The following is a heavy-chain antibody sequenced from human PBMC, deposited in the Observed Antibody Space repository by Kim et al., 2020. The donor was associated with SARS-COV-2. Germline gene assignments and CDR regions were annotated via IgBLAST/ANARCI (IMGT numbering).Heavy chain of an antibody. J-gene: IGHJ4*02. Sequence: SETLSLTCTVSGGSISSGSYYWSWIRQPAGKGLEWIGRIYTSGSTNYNPSLKSRVTISVDTSKNHFSLKLSSVTAADTAVYYCARVGIRGYSYGYYDYWGQGTLVTVSS. CDR3: ARVGIRGYSYGYYDY. CDR1: GGSISSGSYY. D-gene: IGHD5-18*01. V-gene: IGHV4-61*02. CDR2: IYTSGST.